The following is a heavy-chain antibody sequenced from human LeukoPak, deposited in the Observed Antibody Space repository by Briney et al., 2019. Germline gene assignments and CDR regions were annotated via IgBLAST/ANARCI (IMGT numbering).Heavy chain of an antibody. J-gene: IGHJ6*02. CDR3: ARRYYDFWSGYFTGMDV. CDR1: GYTFTSYA. CDR2: INAGNGNT. Sequence: ASVKVSCKASGYTFTSYAMHWVRQAPGQRLGWMGWINAGNGNTKYSQKFQGRVTITRDTSASTAYMELSSLRSEDTAVYYCARRYYDFWSGYFTGMDVWGQGTTVTVSS. V-gene: IGHV1-3*01. D-gene: IGHD3-3*01.